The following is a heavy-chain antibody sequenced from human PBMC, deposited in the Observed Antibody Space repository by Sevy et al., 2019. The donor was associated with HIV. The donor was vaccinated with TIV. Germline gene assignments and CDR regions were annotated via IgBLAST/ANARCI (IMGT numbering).Heavy chain of an antibody. Sequence: GGSLRLSCAASGFTFSNYAMSWVRQTPGKGLEWVSAISGSAHRTYYTDSVKGRFTISRGNSKNMLFLQMNSLRAEDTAVYYCVKEVSEYSYSDYWGQGTLVTVSS. D-gene: IGHD5-18*01. V-gene: IGHV3-23*01. CDR3: VKEVSEYSYSDY. CDR2: ISGSAHRT. CDR1: GFTFSNYA. J-gene: IGHJ4*02.